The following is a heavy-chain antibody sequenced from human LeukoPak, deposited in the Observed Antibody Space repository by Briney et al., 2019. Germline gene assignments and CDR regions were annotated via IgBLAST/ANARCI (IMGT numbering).Heavy chain of an antibody. V-gene: IGHV4-59*01. CDR3: ARVVPPFGVDNAGWFDP. J-gene: IGHJ5*02. CDR1: GGSISNYY. Sequence: PSEALSLTCTVSGGSISNYYWSWIRQPPGKGLEWIGYIYYSGSTTYNPSLKSRVTISVDTSKNQFSLNLSSVTAADTAVYYCARVVPPFGVDNAGWFDPWGQGTLVTVSS. CDR2: IYYSGST. D-gene: IGHD2-8*01.